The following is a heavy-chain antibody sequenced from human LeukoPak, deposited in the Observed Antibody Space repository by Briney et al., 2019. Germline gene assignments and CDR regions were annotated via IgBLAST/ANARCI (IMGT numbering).Heavy chain of an antibody. V-gene: IGHV3-21*01. D-gene: IGHD3-10*01. Sequence: GGSLRLSCAASGFTFSSYSMNWVRQAPGKGLEWVSSISSSSSYIYYADSVKGRFTISRDNAKNSLYLQMNSLRAEDTAVYYCARAMVFDYYYYMDVWGKGTTVTISS. CDR2: ISSSSSYI. CDR1: GFTFSSYS. J-gene: IGHJ6*03. CDR3: ARAMVFDYYYYMDV.